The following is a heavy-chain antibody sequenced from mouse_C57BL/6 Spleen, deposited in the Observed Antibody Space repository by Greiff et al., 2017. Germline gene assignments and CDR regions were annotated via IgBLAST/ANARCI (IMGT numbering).Heavy chain of an antibody. Sequence: EVKLVESEGGLVQPGSSMKLSCTASGFTFSDYYMAWVRQVPEKGLEWVANINYDGSSTYYLDSLKSRFTISRDNAKNILYLQMSSLKSEDTATYYCAREGWDGGFAYWGQGTLVTVSA. V-gene: IGHV5-16*01. J-gene: IGHJ3*01. CDR2: INYDGSST. D-gene: IGHD4-1*01. CDR3: AREGWDGGFAY. CDR1: GFTFSDYY.